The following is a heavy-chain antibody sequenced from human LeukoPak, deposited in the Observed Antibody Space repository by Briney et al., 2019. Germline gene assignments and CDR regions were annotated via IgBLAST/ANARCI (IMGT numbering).Heavy chain of an antibody. CDR2: IIPIFGTA. V-gene: IGHV1-69*13. Sequence: SVKVSCKASGGTFSSYAISWVRQAPGQGLEWMGGIIPIFGTANYAQKFQGRVTITAAESTSTAYMELSSLRSEDTAVYYCARSASLVVVPAALDYWGQGTLVTVSS. D-gene: IGHD2-2*01. CDR1: GGTFSSYA. J-gene: IGHJ4*02. CDR3: ARSASLVVVPAALDY.